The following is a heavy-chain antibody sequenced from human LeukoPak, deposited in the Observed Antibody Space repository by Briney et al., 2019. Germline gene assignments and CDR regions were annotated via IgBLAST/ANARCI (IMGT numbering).Heavy chain of an antibody. J-gene: IGHJ6*03. Sequence: SETLSLTCTVSGGSISSSSYYWGWIRQPPGKGLEWIGSIYYSGSTYYSPSLKSRVTISVDTSKNQFSLKLSSVTAADTAVYYCASVSTQYCTNGVCYYYYYYYYMDVWGKGTTVTVSS. CDR2: IYYSGST. V-gene: IGHV4-39*07. D-gene: IGHD2-8*01. CDR3: ASVSTQYCTNGVCYYYYYYYYMDV. CDR1: GGSISSSSYY.